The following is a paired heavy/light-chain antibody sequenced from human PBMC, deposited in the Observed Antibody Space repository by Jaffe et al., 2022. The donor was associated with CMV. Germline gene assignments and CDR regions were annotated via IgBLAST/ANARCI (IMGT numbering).Heavy chain of an antibody. D-gene: IGHD2-15*01. CDR3: ARGTGTPGLDY. CDR2: IGGDGSLK. J-gene: IGHJ4*02. V-gene: IGHV3-7*01. CDR1: GFDFSNTW. Sequence: EVQLVESGGGTVQPGGSLRLSCVVSGFDFSNTWMNWVRQAPGKGLEWLGNIGGDGSLKTYVDSVKGRFTSSRDNTKNSLYLQLNTLRVEDTAVYYCARGTGTPGLDYLGQGTLVTVST.
Light chain of an antibody. CDR3: LLHYGGTLV. V-gene: IGLV7-43*01. J-gene: IGLJ3*02. Sequence: QTVVTQEPSLTVSPGGTVTLTCASSSGAVTGGNHPNWFRQRPGQAPRALIYNTDNKHSWTPARFSGSLLGGKAALTLSGVQPDDEADYYCLLHYGGTLVFGGGTSLTVL. CDR2: NTD. CDR1: SGAVTGGNH.